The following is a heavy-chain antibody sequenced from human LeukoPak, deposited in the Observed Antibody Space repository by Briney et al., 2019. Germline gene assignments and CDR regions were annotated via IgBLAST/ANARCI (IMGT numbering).Heavy chain of an antibody. D-gene: IGHD3-22*01. CDR1: GFTFSSYA. V-gene: IGHV3-23*01. CDR2: ISGSGGST. CDR3: AKDYDSSGYYPRLVDY. J-gene: IGHJ4*02. Sequence: GGSLRLSCAASGFTFSSYAMSWVRQAPGKGLEWVSAISGSGGSTYYADSVKGRFTISRDNSKNTLYLQMNSLRAEDTAVYYCAKDYDSSGYYPRLVDYWGQGTLVTVSS.